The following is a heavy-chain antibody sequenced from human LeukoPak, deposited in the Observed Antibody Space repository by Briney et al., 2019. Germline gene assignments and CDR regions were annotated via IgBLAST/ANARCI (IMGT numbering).Heavy chain of an antibody. D-gene: IGHD3-9*01. J-gene: IGHJ4*02. CDR3: AKDGHDILAGFFHPTPYFDY. Sequence: GGSLRLSCIASGFTFSSYSMNWVRQAPGKGLEWVSAITGSGDSTYYADSVKGRFTISRDNSKNTLYLQMNSLRAEDTAVYYCAKDGHDILAGFFHPTPYFDYWGQGTLVTVSS. V-gene: IGHV3-23*01. CDR2: ITGSGDST. CDR1: GFTFSSYS.